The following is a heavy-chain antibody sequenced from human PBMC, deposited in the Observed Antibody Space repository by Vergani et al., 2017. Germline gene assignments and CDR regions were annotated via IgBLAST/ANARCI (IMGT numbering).Heavy chain of an antibody. V-gene: IGHV3-23*01. Sequence: EVQLLESGGGSVQPGGSLRLSCAASGFTFTDYGMTWVRQAPGRGLEWVSTIAAGGGATFYADSVKGRFTISRDNSKNILYLQLRTLRVDGSAIYYCVRKWLTNEEVDYWGQGTLVTVSS. CDR3: VRKWLTNEEVDY. CDR2: IAAGGGAT. J-gene: IGHJ4*02. CDR1: GFTFTDYG. D-gene: IGHD5-12*01.